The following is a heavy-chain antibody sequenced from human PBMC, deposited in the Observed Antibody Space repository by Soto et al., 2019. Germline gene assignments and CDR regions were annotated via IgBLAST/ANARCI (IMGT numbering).Heavy chain of an antibody. D-gene: IGHD4-17*01. Sequence: SETLSLTCTVSGGSISSSNYYWGWIRQPPGKGLEWIGSIYYTGNTYYNPSLKSRVTISVDTSKNQFSLKLSSVTAADTAVYYCARQKDYGDYGERDWFDPWGQGTLVTVSS. V-gene: IGHV4-39*01. J-gene: IGHJ5*02. CDR1: GGSISSSNYY. CDR2: IYYTGNT. CDR3: ARQKDYGDYGERDWFDP.